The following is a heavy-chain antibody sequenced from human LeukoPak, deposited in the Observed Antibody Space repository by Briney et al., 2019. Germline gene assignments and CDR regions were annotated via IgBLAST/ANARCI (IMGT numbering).Heavy chain of an antibody. CDR1: GFTFSSYE. CDR2: ISSSGSTI. J-gene: IGHJ4*02. V-gene: IGHV3-48*03. Sequence: PGGSLRLSCAASGFTFSSYEMNWVRQAPGKGLEWVSYISSSGSTIYYADSVKGRFTIYRDNAKNSLYLQMNSLRAEDTAVYYCARDSGYSSSWAPFDYWGQGTLVTVSS. D-gene: IGHD6-13*01. CDR3: ARDSGYSSSWAPFDY.